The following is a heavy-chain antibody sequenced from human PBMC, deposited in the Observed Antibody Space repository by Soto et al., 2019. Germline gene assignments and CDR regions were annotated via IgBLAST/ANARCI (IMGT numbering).Heavy chain of an antibody. V-gene: IGHV3-7*01. CDR2: IKQDGSEK. Sequence: EVQLVESGGGLVQPGGSLRLSCAASGFTFSSYWMSWVRQAPGKGLEWVANIKQDGSEKYYVDSVKGRFTISRDNAKNSLYLQMNGLRAEDTAVYYCARVEGETHWAGAGKYYYYYYYMDVWGKGTTVTVSS. CDR1: GFTFSSYW. J-gene: IGHJ6*03. CDR3: ARVEGETHWAGAGKYYYYYYYMDV. D-gene: IGHD6-19*01.